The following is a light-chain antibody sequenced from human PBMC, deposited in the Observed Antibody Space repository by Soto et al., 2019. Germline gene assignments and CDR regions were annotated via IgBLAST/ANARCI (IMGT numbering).Light chain of an antibody. CDR2: DAT. CDR3: SSYTSSPTLYV. J-gene: IGLJ1*01. Sequence: QSALTQPASVSASPGQSITISCIGSYSDVGGYKHVAWYQQYPGKAPKLIIYDATSRPSGISSRFSGSKSGNTASLTISGLQADDEADYYCSSYTSSPTLYVFGTGTKLT. V-gene: IGLV2-14*01. CDR1: YSDVGGYKH.